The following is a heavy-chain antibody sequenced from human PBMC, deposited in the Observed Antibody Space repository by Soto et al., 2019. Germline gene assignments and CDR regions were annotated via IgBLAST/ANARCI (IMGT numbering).Heavy chain of an antibody. CDR1: GYGFTWDL. V-gene: IGHV5-10-1*01. CDR2: IDPSDSYT. J-gene: IGHJ6*02. CDR3: ARRLPYYYYGMDV. D-gene: IGHD6-25*01. Sequence: GPSLNHCGTCCGYGFTWDLVSSVRQMPGKGLEWMGRIDPSDSYTNYSPSFQGHVTISADKSISTAYLQWSSLKASDTAMYYCARRLPYYYYGMDVWGQGTTVTVSS.